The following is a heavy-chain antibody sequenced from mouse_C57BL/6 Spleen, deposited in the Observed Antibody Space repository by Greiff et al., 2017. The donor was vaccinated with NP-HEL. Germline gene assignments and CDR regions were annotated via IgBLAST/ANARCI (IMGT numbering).Heavy chain of an antibody. CDR1: GYTFTSYW. CDR3: ERQLGRWYFDY. D-gene: IGHD4-1*02. CDR2: IDPSDSYT. J-gene: IGHJ2*01. Sequence: QVQLQQPGAELVMPGASVKLSCKASGYTFTSYWMHWVKQRPGQGLEWIGEIDPSDSYTNYNQKFKGKSTLPVDKSSSTAYMQLSSLTSEDSAVYNCERQLGRWYFDYWGQGTTLTVSS. V-gene: IGHV1-69*01.